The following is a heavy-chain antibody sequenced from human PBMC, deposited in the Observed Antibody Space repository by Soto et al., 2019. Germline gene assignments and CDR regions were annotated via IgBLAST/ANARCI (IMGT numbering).Heavy chain of an antibody. J-gene: IGHJ4*02. CDR1: GFTFSSYA. V-gene: IGHV3-30-3*01. Sequence: GGSLRLSCAASGFTFSSYAMHWVRQAPGKGLEWVAVISYDGSNKYYAISVKGRFTSSRDNSKNTLYLQMNSLRAEDTAVYYCASLSSLYDSSGNGNWGQGTLVTVSS. D-gene: IGHD3-22*01. CDR3: ASLSSLYDSSGNGN. CDR2: ISYDGSNK.